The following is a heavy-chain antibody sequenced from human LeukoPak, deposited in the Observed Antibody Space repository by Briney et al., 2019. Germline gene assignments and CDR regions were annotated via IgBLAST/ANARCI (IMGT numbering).Heavy chain of an antibody. Sequence: SETLSLTCTVSGGSISSYYWSWIRQPPGKGLEWIGYIYYSGSTNYNPSLKSRVTISVDTSKNQFSLKLSSVTAADTAVYYCARDQTYYYDSSGYSDAFDIWGQGTMVTVSS. D-gene: IGHD3-22*01. V-gene: IGHV4-59*01. CDR3: ARDQTYYYDSSGYSDAFDI. CDR2: IYYSGST. CDR1: GGSISSYY. J-gene: IGHJ3*02.